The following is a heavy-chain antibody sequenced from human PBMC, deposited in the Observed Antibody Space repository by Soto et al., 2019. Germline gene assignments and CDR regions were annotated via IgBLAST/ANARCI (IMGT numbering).Heavy chain of an antibody. J-gene: IGHJ6*02. CDR2: IYHSGST. V-gene: IGHV4-38-2*01. D-gene: IGHD6-6*01. CDR1: GYSISSGYY. Sequence: SETLSLTCAASGYSISSGYYWGWIRQPPGKGLEWIGSIYHSGSTYYNPSLKSRVTISVDTSKNQFSLKLSSVTAADTAVYYCASIAARPDYGMDVWGQGTTVTVSS. CDR3: ASIAARPDYGMDV.